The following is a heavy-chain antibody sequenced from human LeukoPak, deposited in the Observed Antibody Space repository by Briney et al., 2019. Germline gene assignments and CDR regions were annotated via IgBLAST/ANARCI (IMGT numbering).Heavy chain of an antibody. CDR1: GFTFNNAW. J-gene: IGHJ4*02. CDR3: ARVLSKSLELSTPPLDY. V-gene: IGHV3-21*01. D-gene: IGHD3-16*02. CDR2: ISSSSSYI. Sequence: GGSLRLSCAASGFTFNNAWMSWVRQAPGKGLEWVSSISSSSSYIYYADSVKGRFTISRDNAKNSLYLQMNSLRAEDTAVYYCARVLSKSLELSTPPLDYWGQGTLVTVSS.